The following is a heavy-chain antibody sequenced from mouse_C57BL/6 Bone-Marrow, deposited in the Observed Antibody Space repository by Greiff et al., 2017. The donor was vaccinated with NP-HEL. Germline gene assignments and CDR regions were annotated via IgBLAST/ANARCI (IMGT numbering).Heavy chain of an antibody. J-gene: IGHJ3*01. CDR1: GFTFSSYG. D-gene: IGHD1-1*01. CDR3: ASPPYYYVSSYRAWFAY. Sequence: EVKLMESGGDLVKPGGSLKLSCAASGFTFSSYGMSWVRQTPDKRLEWVATISSGGSYTYYPDSVKGRFTISRDNAKNTLQLQMSSQVSEDTDMYYCASPPYYYVSSYRAWFAYWGQGTLVTVSA. V-gene: IGHV5-6*01. CDR2: ISSGGSYT.